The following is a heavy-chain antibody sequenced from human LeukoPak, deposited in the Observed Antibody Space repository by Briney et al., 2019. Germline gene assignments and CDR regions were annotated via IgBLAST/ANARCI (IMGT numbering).Heavy chain of an antibody. D-gene: IGHD3-10*01. J-gene: IGHJ4*02. V-gene: IGHV3-7*03. CDR1: GFTFSDHS. Sequence: GGSLSLSCVASGFTFSDHSMMWVRQAPGKGLEWVANIKRDGSEKNYVDSVKGRFTVSRDNSKNTLYLQMSSLRAGDTAVYYCAKAGHYGSGSYYSDYWGRGTLVTVSP. CDR3: AKAGHYGSGSYYSDY. CDR2: IKRDGSEK.